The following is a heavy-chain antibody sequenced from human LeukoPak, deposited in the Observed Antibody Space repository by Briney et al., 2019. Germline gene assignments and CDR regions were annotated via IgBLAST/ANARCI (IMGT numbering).Heavy chain of an antibody. CDR2: IIPIFGTA. D-gene: IGHD6-13*01. J-gene: IGHJ6*04. Sequence: GASVKVSCKASGGTFSSYAISWVRQAPGQGLEWMGGIIPIFGTANYAQKFQGRVTITADKSTSTAYMELSSLRSEDTAVYYCARGPTDIAAAGNVWGKGTTVTVSS. CDR1: GGTFSSYA. CDR3: ARGPTDIAAAGNV. V-gene: IGHV1-69*06.